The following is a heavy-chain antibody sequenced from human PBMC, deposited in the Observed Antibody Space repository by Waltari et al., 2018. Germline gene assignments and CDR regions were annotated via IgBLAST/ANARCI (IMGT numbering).Heavy chain of an antibody. Sequence: QVLLQESGPGLVKPSETLSVPCSVSGDSPTDHFWSWIRQSPGRGLEWMGYVYSTGDTNYRASLRSRVTISVDTSKNQFSLRLTSMTPADTAVYYCARFHGENPFFLDSWGQGTLVTVSS. V-gene: IGHV4-59*11. J-gene: IGHJ5*02. CDR2: VYSTGDT. CDR3: ARFHGENPFFLDS. D-gene: IGHD3-3*01. CDR1: GDSPTDHF.